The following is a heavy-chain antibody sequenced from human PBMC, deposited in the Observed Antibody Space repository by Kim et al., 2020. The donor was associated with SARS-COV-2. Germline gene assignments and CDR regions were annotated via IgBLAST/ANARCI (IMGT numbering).Heavy chain of an antibody. CDR3: AKDRTPDGYFDY. Sequence: GGSLRLSCAASGFTFSSYGMHWVRQAPGKGLEWVAVIWYDGSNKYYADSVKGRFTISRDNSKNTLYLQMNSLRAEDTAVYYCAKDRTPDGYFDYWGQGTLVTVSS. V-gene: IGHV3-33*06. CDR1: GFTFSSYG. CDR2: IWYDGSNK. J-gene: IGHJ4*02.